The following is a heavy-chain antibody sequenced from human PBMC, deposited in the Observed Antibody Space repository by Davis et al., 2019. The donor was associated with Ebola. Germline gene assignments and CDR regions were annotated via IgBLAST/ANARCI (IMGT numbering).Heavy chain of an antibody. V-gene: IGHV4-59*12. CDR3: ARSSSPKRALDS. D-gene: IGHD6-6*01. CDR1: GASITNYY. CDR2: IYYSGNT. Sequence: PSETLSLTCTVSGASITNYYWGWIRQPPGKGLEWIGYIYYSGNTYYNPSLKGRVTVSVDKSKNQFSLELNSLTAPDTAIYYCARSSSPKRALDSWGQGTLVTVSS. J-gene: IGHJ4*02.